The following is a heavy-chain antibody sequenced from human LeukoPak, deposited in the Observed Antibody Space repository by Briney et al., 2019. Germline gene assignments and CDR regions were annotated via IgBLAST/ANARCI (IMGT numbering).Heavy chain of an antibody. Sequence: PGGSLRLSCAASGFTFDDYAMHWVRQAPGKGLEWVSGISWNSGNIGYADSVKGRFTISRDNAKNSLYLQMNSLRAEDTAVYNCTRDFHSWGQGTLVTVSS. J-gene: IGHJ5*02. V-gene: IGHV3-9*01. CDR1: GFTFDDYA. CDR2: ISWNSGNI. CDR3: TRDFHS.